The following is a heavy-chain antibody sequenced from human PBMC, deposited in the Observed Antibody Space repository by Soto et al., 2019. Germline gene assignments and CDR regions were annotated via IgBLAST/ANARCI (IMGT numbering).Heavy chain of an antibody. CDR2: IHRNDDK. CDR3: AHTKDSSGFLTS. J-gene: IGHJ5*02. V-gene: IGHV2-5*01. Sequence: SGPTLVNPTQTLTLTCSFSGFSLSAYGVRVIWFRQPPGETLEWLALIHRNDDKRYSPYLKSRLTITKDTSKNQVVLTLTNLDPLDTGTYFCAHTKDSSGFLTSWGQGILVTVSS. D-gene: IGHD3-22*01. CDR1: GFSLSAYGVR.